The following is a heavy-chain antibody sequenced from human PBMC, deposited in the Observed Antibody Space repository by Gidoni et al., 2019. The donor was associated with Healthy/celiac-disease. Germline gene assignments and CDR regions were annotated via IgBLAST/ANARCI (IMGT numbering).Heavy chain of an antibody. V-gene: IGHV4-59*08. D-gene: IGHD5-18*01. Sequence: QVQLQESGPGLVKPSETLSLTCTVSGGSISSYYWSWIRQPPGKGLDCIGYIYYSGTTNYSPSLKSRVTISVDTSKNQFSLKLSSVTAADTAVYYCARRNRIMRDTAMVNDYYYGMDVWGQGTTVTVSS. J-gene: IGHJ6*02. CDR2: IYYSGTT. CDR3: ARRNRIMRDTAMVNDYYYGMDV. CDR1: GGSISSYY.